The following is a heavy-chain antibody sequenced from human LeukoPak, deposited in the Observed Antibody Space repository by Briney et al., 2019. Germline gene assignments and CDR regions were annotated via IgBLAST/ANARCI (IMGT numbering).Heavy chain of an antibody. Sequence: ASVKVSCKASGYTFTGYYMHWVRQATGQGLEWMGWINPNSGGTNYAQKFQGRVTMTRDTSISTAYMELSRLRSDDTAVYYCARWREYCTNGVCYWSFDYWGQGTLVTVSS. V-gene: IGHV1-2*02. CDR1: GYTFTGYY. D-gene: IGHD2-8*01. J-gene: IGHJ4*02. CDR2: INPNSGGT. CDR3: ARWREYCTNGVCYWSFDY.